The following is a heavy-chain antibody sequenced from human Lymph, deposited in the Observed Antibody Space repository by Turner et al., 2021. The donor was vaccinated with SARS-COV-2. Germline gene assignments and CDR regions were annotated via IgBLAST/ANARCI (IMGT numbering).Heavy chain of an antibody. CDR3: ARVVPAGWYYFDY. Sequence: QVQLQESGPGLVKPSETLSLTCTVSGGSISSYYWIWFRQAPGKGLDWIGYIFYSGSTNYNPSLMSRVTISVDTSKNQFSLKLSSVTAADTAVYYCARVVPAGWYYFDYWGQGTLVTVSS. CDR1: GGSISSYY. V-gene: IGHV4-59*01. CDR2: IFYSGST. J-gene: IGHJ4*02. D-gene: IGHD2-2*01.